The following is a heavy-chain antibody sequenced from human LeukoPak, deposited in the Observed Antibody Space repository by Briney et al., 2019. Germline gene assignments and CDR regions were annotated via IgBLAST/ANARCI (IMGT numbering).Heavy chain of an antibody. V-gene: IGHV4-34*01. D-gene: IGHD2-8*01. Sequence: SETLSLTCAVYGGSFSGYYWSWIRQPPGKGLEWIGEINHSGSTNYNPSLKSRVTISVDTSKNQFSLKLSPVTAADTAVYYCARAAKGGYCTNGVCYRPKYFQHWGQGTLVTVSS. CDR2: INHSGST. CDR1: GGSFSGYY. CDR3: ARAAKGGYCTNGVCYRPKYFQH. J-gene: IGHJ1*01.